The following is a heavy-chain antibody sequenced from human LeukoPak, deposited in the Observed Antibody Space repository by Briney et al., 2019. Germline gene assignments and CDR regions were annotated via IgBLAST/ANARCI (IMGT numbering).Heavy chain of an antibody. Sequence: SETLSLTCTVSGGSISSGDYYWSWIRQPPGKGQEWIGYTYYSRSTYYNPSLKSRVTISVDTSKNQFSLKLSSVTAADTAVYYCARDSSGYLRGYWGQGTLVTVSS. J-gene: IGHJ4*02. CDR3: ARDSSGYLRGY. V-gene: IGHV4-30-4*01. CDR2: TYYSRST. CDR1: GGSISSGDYY. D-gene: IGHD3-22*01.